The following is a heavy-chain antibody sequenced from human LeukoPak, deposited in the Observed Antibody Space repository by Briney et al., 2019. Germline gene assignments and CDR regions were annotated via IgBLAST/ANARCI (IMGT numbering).Heavy chain of an antibody. CDR2: IIPIFGTA. CDR1: GGTFSSYA. V-gene: IGHV1-69*05. D-gene: IGHD3-22*01. CDR3: ARSYYYDSSGYWRFDY. Sequence: VKVSCKASGGTFSSYAISWVRQAPRQGLEWMGRIIPIFGTANYAQKFQGRVTITTDESTSTAYMELSSLRSEDTAVYYCARSYYYDSSGYWRFDYWGQGTLVTVSS. J-gene: IGHJ4*02.